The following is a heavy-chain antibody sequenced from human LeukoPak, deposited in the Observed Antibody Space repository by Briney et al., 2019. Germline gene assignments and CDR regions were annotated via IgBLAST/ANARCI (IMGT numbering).Heavy chain of an antibody. V-gene: IGHV1-2*02. D-gene: IGHD6-13*01. Sequence: GASVKVSCKASGYTFTGYYMHWVRQAPGQGLEWMGWINPNSGGTNYAQKFQGRVTMTRDTSISAAYMELSRLRSDDTAVYYCARERSSSWYRYGMDVWGQGTTVTVSS. J-gene: IGHJ6*02. CDR2: INPNSGGT. CDR1: GYTFTGYY. CDR3: ARERSSSWYRYGMDV.